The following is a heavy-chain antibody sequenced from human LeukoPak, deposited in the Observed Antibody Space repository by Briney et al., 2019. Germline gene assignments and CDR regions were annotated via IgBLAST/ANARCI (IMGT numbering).Heavy chain of an antibody. CDR1: GFTFSSYA. J-gene: IGHJ4*02. Sequence: PGGSLRLSCAASGFTFSSYAMSWVRQAPGKGLEWVSAISGSGGSTYYADSVKGRSTISRDNSKNTLCLQMNSLRAEDTAVYYCAKEMSGSYYCFDYWGQGTLVTVSS. D-gene: IGHD1-26*01. CDR3: AKEMSGSYYCFDY. CDR2: ISGSGGST. V-gene: IGHV3-23*01.